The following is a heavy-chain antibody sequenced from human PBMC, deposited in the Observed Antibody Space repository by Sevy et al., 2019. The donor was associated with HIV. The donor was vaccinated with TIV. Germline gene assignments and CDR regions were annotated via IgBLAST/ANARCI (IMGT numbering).Heavy chain of an antibody. Sequence: GGSLRLSCAASGFTFSSYAMSWVRQAPGKGLEWVSAISGSGGSTYYADSVKGRFTISSDNSKNTLYLQMNSLRAEDTAVYYCAKDPYDYVWGSYRYNDAFDIWGQGTMVTVSS. CDR1: GFTFSSYA. CDR2: ISGSGGST. V-gene: IGHV3-23*01. J-gene: IGHJ3*02. D-gene: IGHD3-16*02. CDR3: AKDPYDYVWGSYRYNDAFDI.